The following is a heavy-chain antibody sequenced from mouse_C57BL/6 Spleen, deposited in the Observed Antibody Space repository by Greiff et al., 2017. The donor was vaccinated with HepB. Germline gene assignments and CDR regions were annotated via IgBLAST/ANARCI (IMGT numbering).Heavy chain of an antibody. CDR1: GFTFSDAW. D-gene: IGHD2-5*01. V-gene: IGHV6-6*01. Sequence: EVQRVESGGGLVQPGGSMKLSCAASGFTFSDAWMDWVRQSPEKGLEWVAEIRNKANNHATYYAESVKGRFTISRDDSKSSVYLQMNSLRAEDTGIYYCTRGGPSYYSNYAMDYWGQGTSVTVSS. CDR3: TRGGPSYYSNYAMDY. J-gene: IGHJ4*01. CDR2: IRNKANNHAT.